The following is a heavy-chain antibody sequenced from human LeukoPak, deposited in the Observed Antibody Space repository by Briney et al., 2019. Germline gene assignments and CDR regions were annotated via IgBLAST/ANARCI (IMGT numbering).Heavy chain of an antibody. CDR2: IKSKTDGGTT. J-gene: IGHJ4*02. CDR3: TTGRGY. Sequence: GGSLRLSCAASEFIVSINYMTWVRQAPGKGLEWVGRIKSKTDGGTTDYAAPVKGRFTISRDDSKNTLYLQMNSLKTEDTAVYYCTTGRGYWGQGTLVTVSS. CDR1: EFIVSINY. V-gene: IGHV3-15*01.